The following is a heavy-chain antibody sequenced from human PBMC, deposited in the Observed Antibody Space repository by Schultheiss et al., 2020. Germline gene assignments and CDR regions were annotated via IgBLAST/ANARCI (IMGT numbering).Heavy chain of an antibody. CDR3: ARDLVMAGHYYFDY. Sequence: GGSLRLSCAASGFTFSSYAMSWVRQAPGKGLEWVSSISSSSSYIYYADSVKGRFTISRDNSKNTLYLQMNSLRAEDTAVYYCARDLVMAGHYYFDYWGQGTLVTVSS. J-gene: IGHJ4*02. CDR2: ISSSSSYI. CDR1: GFTFSSYA. D-gene: IGHD5-24*01. V-gene: IGHV3-21*01.